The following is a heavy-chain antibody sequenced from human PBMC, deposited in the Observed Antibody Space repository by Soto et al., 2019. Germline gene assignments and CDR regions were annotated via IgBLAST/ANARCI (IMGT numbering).Heavy chain of an antibody. Sequence: SETLSLTCTVSGGSISSGGYYWSWIRQHPGKGLEWIGYIYYSGSTYYNPSLKSRVTISVDTSKNQFSLKLSSVTAADTAVYYCAREGYYDSSGSFWFDPWGQGTLVTVSS. J-gene: IGHJ5*02. V-gene: IGHV4-31*03. CDR2: IYYSGST. CDR3: AREGYYDSSGSFWFDP. D-gene: IGHD3-22*01. CDR1: GGSISSGGYY.